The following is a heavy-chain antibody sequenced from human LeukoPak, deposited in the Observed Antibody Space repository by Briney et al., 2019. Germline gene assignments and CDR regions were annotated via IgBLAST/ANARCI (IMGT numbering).Heavy chain of an antibody. J-gene: IGHJ5*02. CDR3: AREEPSCWFDP. Sequence: SETLSLTCTVSGGSISSSSYYWGWIRQPPGKGLEWIGSIYYSGSTYYNPSLKSRVTISVDTSKNQFSLKLSSVTAADTAVYYCAREEPSCWFDPWGQGTLVTVSS. D-gene: IGHD1-26*01. V-gene: IGHV4-39*07. CDR2: IYYSGST. CDR1: GGSISSSSYY.